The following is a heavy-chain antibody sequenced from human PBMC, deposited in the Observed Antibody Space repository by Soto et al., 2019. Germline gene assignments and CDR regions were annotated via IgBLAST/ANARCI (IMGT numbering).Heavy chain of an antibody. CDR2: LSRSGTT. V-gene: IGHV3-23*01. CDR3: TREIWGGPIDY. Sequence: EMHLLESGGGLVQPGGSLRLSCAASGFTFSTYAMSWVRQAPGKGLEWVSTLSRSGTTYYADSVKGRFTISRDNSKNTLYLQMSSLRAEDTAIYYCTREIWGGPIDYWGQGTLVTVSS. J-gene: IGHJ4*02. CDR1: GFTFSTYA. D-gene: IGHD3-16*01.